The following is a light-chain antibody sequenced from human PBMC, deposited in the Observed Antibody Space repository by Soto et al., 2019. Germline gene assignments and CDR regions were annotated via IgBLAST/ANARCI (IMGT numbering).Light chain of an antibody. CDR1: QSIDSW. CDR2: KAS. CDR3: QQHRSYWT. Sequence: DIQMTQSPSTLSASVGDRVTITCRASQSIDSWLAWYQQKPGKAPKLLIYKASSLESGVPSRFSGSGSGTEFTLTISRLQPDDFATYYCQQHRSYWTFGQGTKVEIK. V-gene: IGKV1-5*03. J-gene: IGKJ1*01.